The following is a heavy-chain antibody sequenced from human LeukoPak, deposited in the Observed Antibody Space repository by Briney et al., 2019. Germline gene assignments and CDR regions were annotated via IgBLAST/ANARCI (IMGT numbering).Heavy chain of an antibody. CDR3: VGGPAYRIGTYYSYSMDV. CDR2: ISASGDST. CDR1: RFAFNKFA. J-gene: IGHJ6*02. Sequence: PGGSLRLSCAASRFAFNKFAMSWVRQAPGKGLEWVSAISASGDSTYYGDSVKGRFTISRDNSRNTLYLQLNSLRAEDTALYYCVGGPAYRIGTYYSYSMDVWGHGTTVIVSS. D-gene: IGHD6-19*01. V-gene: IGHV3-23*01.